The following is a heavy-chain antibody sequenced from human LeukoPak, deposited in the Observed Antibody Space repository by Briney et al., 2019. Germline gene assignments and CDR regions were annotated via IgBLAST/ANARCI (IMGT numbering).Heavy chain of an antibody. J-gene: IGHJ3*02. CDR3: ARDLPTIPKLLWFGEARDDAFDI. D-gene: IGHD3-10*01. Sequence: ASVKVSCKASGYTFTGYYMYWVRQAPGQGLEWMGWINPNSGGTNYAQKVQGRVTMTRDTSISTAYMELSRLRSDDTAVYYCARDLPTIPKLLWFGEARDDAFDIWGQGTMVTVSS. CDR2: INPNSGGT. CDR1: GYTFTGYY. V-gene: IGHV1-2*02.